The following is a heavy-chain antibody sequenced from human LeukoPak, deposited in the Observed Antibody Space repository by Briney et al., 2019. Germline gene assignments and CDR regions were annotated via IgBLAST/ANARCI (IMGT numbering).Heavy chain of an antibody. CDR3: ARFDYYDPNYFFDY. Sequence: GESLKISCKASGYKFTNYWIGWVRQMPGKGLEWMGIIYPGDSNTKYSPSFQGQVTISADKSISTAYLQWNSLKASDTAIYYCARFDYYDPNYFFDYWGQGTLVTVSS. D-gene: IGHD3-22*01. J-gene: IGHJ4*02. CDR1: GYKFTNYW. V-gene: IGHV5-51*01. CDR2: IYPGDSNT.